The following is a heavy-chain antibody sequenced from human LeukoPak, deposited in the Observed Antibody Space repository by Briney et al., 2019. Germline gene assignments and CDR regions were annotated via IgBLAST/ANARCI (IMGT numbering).Heavy chain of an antibody. Sequence: SGGSLRLSCAASGFTFSSYSMNWVRQAPGKGLEWVSSISSSSSSYIYYADSVKGRFTISRDNAKNSLYLQMNSLRAEDTAVYYCASLGAYDFWSGYSSDYWGQGTLVTVSS. D-gene: IGHD3-3*01. V-gene: IGHV3-21*01. J-gene: IGHJ4*02. CDR1: GFTFSSYS. CDR2: ISSSSSSYI. CDR3: ASLGAYDFWSGYSSDY.